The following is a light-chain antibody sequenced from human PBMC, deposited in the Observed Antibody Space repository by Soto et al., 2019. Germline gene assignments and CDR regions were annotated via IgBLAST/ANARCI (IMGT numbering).Light chain of an antibody. V-gene: IGLV4-60*02. Sequence: QSVLTQSSSASASLGSSVKLTCTLRSGHSSYIIAWHQQQPGKAPRYLMKLEGSGSYNKGSGVPDRFSGSSSGADRYLTISNLQFEDEADYYCETWDFNTRVFGGGTKLTVL. CDR1: SGHSSYI. J-gene: IGLJ3*02. CDR2: LEGSGSY. CDR3: ETWDFNTRV.